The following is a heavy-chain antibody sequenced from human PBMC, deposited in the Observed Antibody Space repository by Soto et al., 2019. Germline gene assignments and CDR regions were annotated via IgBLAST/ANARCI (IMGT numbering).Heavy chain of an antibody. J-gene: IGHJ6*02. CDR1: GGSISRGYYS. D-gene: IGHD2-21*01. Sequence: SWALSLICSVSGGSISRGYYSWSWIRHPPGTGREWIGSINSSGNPYYNQSHQSRLIIFIGTTKNQFPLMVGSGTDADTTEYDCASSLLYGMDVRGQGITVTVSS. CDR3: ASSLLYGMDV. CDR2: INSSGNP. V-gene: IGHV4-30-4*01.